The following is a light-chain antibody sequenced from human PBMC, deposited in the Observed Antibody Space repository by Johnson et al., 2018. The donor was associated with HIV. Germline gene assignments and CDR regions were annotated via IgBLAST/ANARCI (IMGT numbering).Light chain of an antibody. J-gene: IGLJ1*01. CDR3: GTWDSRLSTNYV. V-gene: IGLV1-51*02. Sequence: QSVLTQPPSVSAAPGQKVTISCSGSSSNIGNKYVSWYQQLPGTAPKLLIYENNKRPSGIPDRFSGSKSGPSATLGITGLQTGDEADYYCGTWDSRLSTNYVFGTGTKVTVL. CDR2: ENN. CDR1: SSNIGNKY.